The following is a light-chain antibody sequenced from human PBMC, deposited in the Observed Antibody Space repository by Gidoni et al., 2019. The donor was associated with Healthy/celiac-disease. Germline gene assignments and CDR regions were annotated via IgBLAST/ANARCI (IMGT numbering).Light chain of an antibody. CDR3: QQYNSYPWT. CDR2: KAS. CDR1: QSISSW. J-gene: IGKJ1*01. V-gene: IGKV1-5*03. Sequence: DIQMTQSPSPLSASVGDRGPITCRASQSISSWWAWYHQKPGKAPKLLIYKASSLESGVPSRFSGSGSGTEFTLTISRLQPDDFATYYCQQYNSYPWTFGHGTKVEIK.